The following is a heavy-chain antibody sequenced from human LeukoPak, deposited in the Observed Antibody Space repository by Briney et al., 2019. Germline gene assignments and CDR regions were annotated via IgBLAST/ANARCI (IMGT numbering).Heavy chain of an antibody. Sequence: GGSLRLSRAASGFTFSRHWMYWARQAPGKGLEWVANIKQDGSAKPYVDSVKGRFTISRDNAKNSLFLQMNSPRAEDTAVYYCARDNGWSADFWGQGTLVTVSS. CDR1: GFTFSRHW. CDR3: ARDNGWSADF. V-gene: IGHV3-7*03. J-gene: IGHJ4*02. CDR2: IKQDGSAK. D-gene: IGHD2-15*01.